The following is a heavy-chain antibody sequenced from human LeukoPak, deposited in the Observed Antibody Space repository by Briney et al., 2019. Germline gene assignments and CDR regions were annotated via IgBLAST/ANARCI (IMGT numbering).Heavy chain of an antibody. CDR2: INHSRST. J-gene: IGHJ4*02. Sequence: PSETLSLTCAVYGGSFSGYYWSWIRQPPGKGLEWIGEINHSRSTNYNPSLKSRVTISAATSKNQFSLKLSSVTAADTAVYYCARGVGSSSDYWGQGTLVTVSS. V-gene: IGHV4-34*01. CDR3: ARGVGSSSDY. D-gene: IGHD6-6*01. CDR1: GGSFSGYY.